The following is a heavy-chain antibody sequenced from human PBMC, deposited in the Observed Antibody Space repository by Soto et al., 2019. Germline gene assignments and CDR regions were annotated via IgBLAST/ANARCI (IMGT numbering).Heavy chain of an antibody. CDR2: INPSGGST. D-gene: IGHD6-6*01. CDR3: ARDREYSSSSPHYYYYGMDV. J-gene: IGHJ6*02. V-gene: IGHV1-46*01. Sequence: ASVKVSCKASGYTFTSYYMHWVQQAPGQGLEWMGIINPSGGSTSYAQKFQGRVTMTRDTSTSTVYMELSSLRSEDTAVYYCARDREYSSSSPHYYYYGMDVWGQGTTVTVSS. CDR1: GYTFTSYY.